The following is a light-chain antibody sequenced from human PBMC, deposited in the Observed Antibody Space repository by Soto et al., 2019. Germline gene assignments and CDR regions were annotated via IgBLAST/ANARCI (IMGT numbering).Light chain of an antibody. Sequence: EIVLTQSPGTLSLSPGERATLSCRASQSVSSNYLAWYQQKPGQAPRLLIYGASSRATGIPDRFTGSGSGTGFTLTISRLEPEDFGVYYCQQYGSSPHTFGQGTKVDIK. J-gene: IGKJ2*01. CDR1: QSVSSNY. CDR2: GAS. V-gene: IGKV3-20*01. CDR3: QQYGSSPHT.